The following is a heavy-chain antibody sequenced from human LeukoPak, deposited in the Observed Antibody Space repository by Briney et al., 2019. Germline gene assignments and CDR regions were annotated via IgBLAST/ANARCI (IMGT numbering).Heavy chain of an antibody. V-gene: IGHV3-23*01. CDR1: GFTFSSYA. CDR3: AKDGGPANAFDI. J-gene: IGHJ3*02. CDR2: TSGSGGST. Sequence: PGGSLRLSCATSGFTFSSYAMGWVRQAPGKGLEWVSATSGSGGSTYYADSVKGRFTISRDNSKNTLYLQMNSLRAEDTAVYYCAKDGGPANAFDIWGQGTMVTVSS. D-gene: IGHD2-15*01.